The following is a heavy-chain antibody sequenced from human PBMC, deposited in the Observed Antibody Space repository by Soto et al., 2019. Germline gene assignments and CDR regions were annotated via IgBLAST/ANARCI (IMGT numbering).Heavy chain of an antibody. J-gene: IGHJ4*02. CDR3: ARDLAKGGGSAGFDY. Sequence: ALVKGSWKXSGDTFTANYIHWVRQAPGQGFEWMGWINPKSGGTKYPQKFQGRVTMTRDTSLSTVYMTLTRLTSDDTAVYYCARDLAKGGGSAGFDYWGQGTLVTVSS. V-gene: IGHV1-2*02. D-gene: IGHD1-26*01. CDR2: INPKSGGT. CDR1: GDTFTANY.